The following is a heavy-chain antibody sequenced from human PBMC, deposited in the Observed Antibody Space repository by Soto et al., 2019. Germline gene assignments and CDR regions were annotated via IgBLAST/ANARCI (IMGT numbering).Heavy chain of an antibody. CDR2: ISDNGGRT. V-gene: IGHV3-23*01. J-gene: IGHJ4*02. CDR1: GFTFRSYG. CDR3: AKRERDDK. Sequence: VQLLESGGRFVQPGGSLRLSCAASGFTFRSYGMSWVRQAPGKGLEWISGISDNGGRTDYADSVKGRFTISRDNSKNTLFLQMTTLTADDTAVYYCAKRERDDKWGQGTLVIVS. D-gene: IGHD1-1*01.